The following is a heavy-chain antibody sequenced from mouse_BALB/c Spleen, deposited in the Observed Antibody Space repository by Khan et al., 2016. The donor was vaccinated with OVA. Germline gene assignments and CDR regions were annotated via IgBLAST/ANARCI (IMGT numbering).Heavy chain of an antibody. CDR3: IIGYYGDPFAY. V-gene: IGHV5-4*02. Sequence: EVELVESGGGLMKPGGSLKLSCAASGFTFSDYYMYWVRQTPEKRLEWVATISDINSYIYYPDNVKGRFTISRDNAKNNLYLQMNGQKSEDTAMYYCIIGYYGDPFAYWGQGTLVTVSA. J-gene: IGHJ3*01. CDR1: GFTFSDYY. D-gene: IGHD2-13*01. CDR2: ISDINSYI.